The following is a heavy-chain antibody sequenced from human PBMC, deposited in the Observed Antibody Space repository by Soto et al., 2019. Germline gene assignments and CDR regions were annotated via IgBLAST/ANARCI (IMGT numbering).Heavy chain of an antibody. V-gene: IGHV3-30-3*01. CDR2: ISYDGSNK. Sequence: QVQLVDSGGXEXQXGRSLRLSCAASGFTFTSYAMHWVRQAPGKGLEWVAVISYDGSNKFYADSVKGRFTISRDNSKNTLYLPMNSLRAEDTAVYYCARGANSGYYYLPWGTAFDIWGQGTMVTVSS. D-gene: IGHD3-22*01. CDR3: ARGANSGYYYLPWGTAFDI. J-gene: IGHJ3*02. CDR1: GFTFTSYA.